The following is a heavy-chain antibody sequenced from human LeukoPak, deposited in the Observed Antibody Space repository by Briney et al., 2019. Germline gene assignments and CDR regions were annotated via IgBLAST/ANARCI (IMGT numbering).Heavy chain of an antibody. Sequence: GGSLRLSCAASGFTFSDYYMSWIRQAPGKGLEWVSVIYSGGSTYYADSVKGRFTISRDNSKNTLYLQMNSLRAEDTAVYYCARDPPGIAAAGSGMDVWGQGTTVTVSS. CDR1: GFTFSDYY. CDR3: ARDPPGIAAAGSGMDV. CDR2: IYSGGST. V-gene: IGHV3-53*01. J-gene: IGHJ6*02. D-gene: IGHD6-13*01.